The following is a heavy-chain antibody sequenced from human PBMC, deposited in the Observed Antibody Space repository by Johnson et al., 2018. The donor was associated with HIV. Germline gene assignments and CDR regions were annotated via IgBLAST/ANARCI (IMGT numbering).Heavy chain of an antibody. V-gene: IGHV3-30-3*01. D-gene: IGHD5-18*01. CDR2: ISFDGSNK. CDR1: GFTFSRHA. CDR3: AKGEQVWSVASAFDI. J-gene: IGHJ3*02. Sequence: QVQLVESGGGVVQPGRSLRLSCAASGFTFSRHAMHWVRQAPGKGLEWVALISFDGSNKYYADSVKGRFTISRDNSKNTLYLQMNSLRAEDTALYYCAKGEQVWSVASAFDIWGQGTMVTVFS.